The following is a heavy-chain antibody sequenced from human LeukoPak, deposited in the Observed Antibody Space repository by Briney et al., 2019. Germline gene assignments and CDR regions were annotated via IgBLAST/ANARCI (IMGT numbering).Heavy chain of an antibody. J-gene: IGHJ6*02. D-gene: IGHD2-8*01. CDR1: GGSISSYY. CDR3: ARDLYYRHYYYGMDV. CDR2: IYYSGST. V-gene: IGHV4-59*01. Sequence: SETLSLTCTVPGGSISSYYWSWIRQPPGKGLEWIGYIYYSGSTNYNPSLKSRVTISVDTSKNQFSLKLSSVTAADTAVYYCARDLYYRHYYYGMDVWGQGTTVTVSS.